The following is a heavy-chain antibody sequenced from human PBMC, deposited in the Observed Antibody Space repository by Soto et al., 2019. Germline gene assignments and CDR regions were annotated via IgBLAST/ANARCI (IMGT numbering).Heavy chain of an antibody. D-gene: IGHD6-13*01. Sequence: GGSLRLSCAASGFTFSNAWMNWVRQAPGKGLEWVGHIKSKTDGGTTDYAAPVKGRFTISRDDLKTTLYLQMNSLKTEDPAVYYCTTVSSPLYEAAAGWPRYYYYGMDVWGQGTTVTVSS. V-gene: IGHV3-15*07. J-gene: IGHJ6*02. CDR3: TTVSSPLYEAAAGWPRYYYYGMDV. CDR1: GFTFSNAW. CDR2: IKSKTDGGTT.